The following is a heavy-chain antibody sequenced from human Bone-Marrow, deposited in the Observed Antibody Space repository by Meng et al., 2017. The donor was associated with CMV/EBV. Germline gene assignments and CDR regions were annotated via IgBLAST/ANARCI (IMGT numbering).Heavy chain of an antibody. D-gene: IGHD3-10*01. CDR3: ARGDPVTDAFDI. J-gene: IGHJ3*02. CDR1: GFTFDDYA. CDR2: ISWNSGSI. Sequence: GGSLRLSCTASGFTFDDYAMHWVRQAPGKGLEWVSGISWNSGSIGYADSVKGRFTISRDNAKNSLYLQMNSLRAEDTAVYYCARGDPVTDAFDIWGQGTMVTVSS. V-gene: IGHV3-9*01.